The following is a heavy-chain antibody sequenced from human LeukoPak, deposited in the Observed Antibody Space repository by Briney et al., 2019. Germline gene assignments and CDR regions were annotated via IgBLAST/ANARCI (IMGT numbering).Heavy chain of an antibody. J-gene: IGHJ4*02. V-gene: IGHV3-9*01. CDR2: ISWNSGSI. D-gene: IGHD1-26*01. Sequence: HTGRSLRLSCAASGFTFDDYAMHWVRQAPGKGPEWVSGISWNSGSIGYADSVKGRFTISRDNSKNTLYLQMNSLRAEDTAVYYCAKARGGTYRTYYFDYWGQGTLVTVSS. CDR1: GFTFDDYA. CDR3: AKARGGTYRTYYFDY.